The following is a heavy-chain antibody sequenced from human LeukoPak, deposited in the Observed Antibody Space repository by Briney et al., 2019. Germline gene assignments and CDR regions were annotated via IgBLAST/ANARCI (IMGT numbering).Heavy chain of an antibody. Sequence: GESLKISCKGSGYSFTSYWIGWVRQMPGKGLEWMGIIYPGDSDTRYSPSFQGQVTISADKSISTAYLQWSSLKASDTAMYYYARQAFSGYCSSTSCPRGWFDPWGQGTLVTVSS. J-gene: IGHJ5*02. CDR1: GYSFTSYW. CDR3: ARQAFSGYCSSTSCPRGWFDP. CDR2: IYPGDSDT. V-gene: IGHV5-51*01. D-gene: IGHD2-2*03.